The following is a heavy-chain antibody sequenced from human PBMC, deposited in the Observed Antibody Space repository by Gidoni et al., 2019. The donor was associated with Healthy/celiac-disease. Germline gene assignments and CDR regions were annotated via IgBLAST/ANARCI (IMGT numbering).Heavy chain of an antibody. CDR1: GFTFSSYS. Sequence: EVQLVESGGGLVKPGGSLRLSCAASGFTFSSYSMNWVRQAPGKGLEWVSSISSSSSYIYYADSLYLQMNSLRAEDTAVYYCARNAFGGVIVIYYYYYGMDVWGQGTTVTVSS. V-gene: IGHV3-21*01. CDR3: ARNAFGGVIVIYYYYYGMDV. CDR2: ISSSSSYI. D-gene: IGHD3-16*02. J-gene: IGHJ6*02.